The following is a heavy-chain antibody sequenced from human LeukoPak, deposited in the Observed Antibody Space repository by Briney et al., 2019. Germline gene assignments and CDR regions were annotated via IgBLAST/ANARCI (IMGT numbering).Heavy chain of an antibody. Sequence: SETLSLTCTVSGGSISSYYWSWIRQPPGKGLEWIGYIYYSGSTNYSPSLKSRVTISVDTSKNQFSLKLSSVTAADTAVYYCARDRGGRSSGFLDYWGQGTLVTVSS. D-gene: IGHD6-19*01. CDR1: GGSISSYY. V-gene: IGHV4-59*01. CDR3: ARDRGGRSSGFLDY. CDR2: IYYSGST. J-gene: IGHJ4*02.